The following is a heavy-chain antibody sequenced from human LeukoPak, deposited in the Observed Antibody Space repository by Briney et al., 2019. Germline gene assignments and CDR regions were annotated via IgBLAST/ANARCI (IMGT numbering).Heavy chain of an antibody. J-gene: IGHJ4*02. Sequence: GGSLRLSCAASGFTFDDFSMNWVRQVPGKGLEWVSTINWNGGSTGYADSVKGRFTISRDNAKNSLYLQMNSLRAEDTALYYCARVRDSSGFSSLDYWGQGTLVTVSS. CDR2: INWNGGST. CDR3: ARVRDSSGFSSLDY. V-gene: IGHV3-20*04. CDR1: GFTFDDFS. D-gene: IGHD3-22*01.